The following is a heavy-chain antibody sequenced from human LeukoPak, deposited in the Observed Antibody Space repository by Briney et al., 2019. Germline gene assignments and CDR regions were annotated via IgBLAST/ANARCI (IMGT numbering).Heavy chain of an antibody. CDR1: GYTFTSYD. CDR3: ATRGYSGYSPFDY. CDR2: MNPNSGNT. D-gene: IGHD5-12*01. V-gene: IGHV1-8*01. J-gene: IGHJ4*02. Sequence: ASVNVSCKASGYTFTSYDINWVRQATGQGLEWMGWMNPNSGNTGYAQKFQGRVTMTRNTSISTVYMELSSLRSEDTAVYYCATRGYSGYSPFDYWGQGTLVTVPS.